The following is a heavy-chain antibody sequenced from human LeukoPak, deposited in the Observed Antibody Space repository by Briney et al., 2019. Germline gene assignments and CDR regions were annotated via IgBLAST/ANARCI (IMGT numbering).Heavy chain of an antibody. CDR2: IGNTET. CDR3: ARDGQAFNRNWDYLEY. Sequence: GSLRLSCLASGYIFDTFAMNWVRQAPGKGLEWVSGIGNTETYYADSVKGRFTISRDNSKNTIYLHMRNLRAEDTALYYCARDGQAFNRNWDYLEYWGQGTPVTVPS. CDR1: GYIFDTFA. V-gene: IGHV3-23*01. D-gene: IGHD7-27*01. J-gene: IGHJ4*02.